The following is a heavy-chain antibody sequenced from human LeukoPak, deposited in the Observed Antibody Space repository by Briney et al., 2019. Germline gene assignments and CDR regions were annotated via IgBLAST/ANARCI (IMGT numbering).Heavy chain of an antibody. J-gene: IGHJ3*02. CDR3: ARGFDGPNAFDI. CDR1: GGSISSYY. V-gene: IGHV4-59*01. D-gene: IGHD3-9*01. CDR2: IYYSGST. Sequence: SETLSLTCTVSGGSISSYYWSWIRQPPGKGLEWIGYIYYSGSTNYNPSLKSRVTISVDTSKNQVSLKLSSMTAADTAVYYCARGFDGPNAFDIWGQGTMATVSS.